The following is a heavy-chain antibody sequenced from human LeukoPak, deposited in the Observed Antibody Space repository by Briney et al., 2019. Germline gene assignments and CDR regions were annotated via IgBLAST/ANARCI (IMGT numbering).Heavy chain of an antibody. V-gene: IGHV3-66*01. J-gene: IGHJ6*02. CDR1: GFTVSSNY. D-gene: IGHD3-9*01. CDR3: AREVRYFDWARDYYYYGMYV. CDR2: IYSGGST. Sequence: GGSLRLSCAASGFTVSSNYMSWVRQAPGKGLEWVSVIYSGGSTYYADSVKGRFTISRDNSKNTLYLQMNSLRAEDTAVYYCAREVRYFDWARDYYYYGMYVWGQGTTVTVSS.